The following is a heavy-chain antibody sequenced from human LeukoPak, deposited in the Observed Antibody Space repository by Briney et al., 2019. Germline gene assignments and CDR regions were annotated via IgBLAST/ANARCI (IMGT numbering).Heavy chain of an antibody. J-gene: IGHJ6*02. CDR2: IIPIFGTA. CDR1: GYTFTVYY. V-gene: IGHV1-69*13. CDR3: ARASRYYGSGSFYGMDV. D-gene: IGHD3-10*01. Sequence: ASVKVSCKASGYTFTVYYIHWVRQAPGQGLEWMGGIIPIFGTANYAQKFQGRVTITADESTSTAYMELSSLRSEDTAVYYCARASRYYGSGSFYGMDVWAKGPRSPSP.